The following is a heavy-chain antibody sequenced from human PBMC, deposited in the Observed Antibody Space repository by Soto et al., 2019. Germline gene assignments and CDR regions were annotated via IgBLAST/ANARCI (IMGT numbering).Heavy chain of an antibody. CDR2: VTSNGGGI. J-gene: IGHJ3*01. D-gene: IGHD3-22*01. CDR3: LKDVGSTISCHDCSFDV. V-gene: IGHV3-64D*06. CDR1: GFAFSSYA. Sequence: GGSLRLSCSASGFAFSSYAMHWVRQAPGKGPEYVSAVTSNGGGIYYADSVKGRFTISRDNSKNTLHLQMSSLRAEDTAVYYCLKDVGSTISCHDCSFDVWDQATLVTVS.